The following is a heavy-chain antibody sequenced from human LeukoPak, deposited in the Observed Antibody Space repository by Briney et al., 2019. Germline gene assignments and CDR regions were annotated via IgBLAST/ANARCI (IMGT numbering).Heavy chain of an antibody. CDR2: ISISGSKT. J-gene: IGHJ2*01. Sequence: GGSLRLSCAASEFDFSSHAMTWVRQAPGKGLEWVSAISISGSKTYYADFVKGRFTISRDSSKNTLFLQMNTLRAEDTAIYYCAKDRTVGASYWYFDLWGRGTLVTVSS. CDR3: AKDRTVGASYWYFDL. CDR1: EFDFSSHA. D-gene: IGHD1-26*01. V-gene: IGHV3-23*01.